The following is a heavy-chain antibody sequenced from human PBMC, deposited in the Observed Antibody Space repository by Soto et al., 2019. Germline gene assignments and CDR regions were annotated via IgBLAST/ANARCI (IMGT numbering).Heavy chain of an antibody. CDR1: GYTFTSYA. D-gene: IGHD5-12*01. CDR3: ARDTELEMATMKSPGLDY. V-gene: IGHV1-3*01. CDR2: INAGNGNT. J-gene: IGHJ4*02. Sequence: QVQLVQSGAEVKKPGASVKVSCKASGYTFTSYAMHWVRQAPGQRLEWMGWINAGNGNTKYSQKFQGRGTITRDTSASTAYMELSSLRSEDTAVYYCARDTELEMATMKSPGLDYWGQGTLVTVSS.